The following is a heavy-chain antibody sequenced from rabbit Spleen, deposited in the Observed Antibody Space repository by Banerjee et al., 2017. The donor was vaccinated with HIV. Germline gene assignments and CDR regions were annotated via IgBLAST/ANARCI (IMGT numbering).Heavy chain of an antibody. CDR3: ARGADGTYTRGLKL. J-gene: IGHJ6*01. CDR1: GFDFSTYS. Sequence: QEQLVESGGGLVQPGGSLKLSCKASGFDFSTYSMSWVRQAPGKGLEWIACIYAGGSDNTYYANWAKGRFTISKTSSATVTLQMTSLTAADTAAYFCARGADGTYTRGLKLWGPGTLVTVS. CDR2: IYAGGSDNT. V-gene: IGHV1S45*01. D-gene: IGHD5-1*01.